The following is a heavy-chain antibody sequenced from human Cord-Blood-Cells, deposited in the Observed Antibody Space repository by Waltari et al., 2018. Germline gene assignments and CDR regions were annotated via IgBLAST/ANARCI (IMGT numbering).Heavy chain of an antibody. Sequence: QVQLQESGPGLVKPSGTLSLTCAVSGGSISSSTWWSWVRQPPGKGLEWIGEIYHSGSTNYNPSLKSRVTISVDKSKNQFSLKLSSVTAADTAVYYCARDREIGAAEGMGWFDPWGQGTLVTVSS. CDR1: GGSISSSTW. V-gene: IGHV4-4*02. CDR3: ARDREIGAAEGMGWFDP. CDR2: IYHSGST. D-gene: IGHD6-13*01. J-gene: IGHJ5*02.